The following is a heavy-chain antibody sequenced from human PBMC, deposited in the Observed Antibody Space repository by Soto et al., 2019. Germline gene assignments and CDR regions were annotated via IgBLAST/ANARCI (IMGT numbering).Heavy chain of an antibody. Sequence: PGGSLRLSCAASGFTFSSYAMSWVRQAPGKGLEWVSAISGSGGSTYYADSVKGRFTISRDNSKNTLYLQMNSLRAEDTAVYYCAAVLSGYETIYYYYYGMDVWGKGTTVTVSS. CDR3: AAVLSGYETIYYYYYGMDV. V-gene: IGHV3-23*01. CDR1: GFTFSSYA. J-gene: IGHJ6*04. D-gene: IGHD5-12*01. CDR2: ISGSGGST.